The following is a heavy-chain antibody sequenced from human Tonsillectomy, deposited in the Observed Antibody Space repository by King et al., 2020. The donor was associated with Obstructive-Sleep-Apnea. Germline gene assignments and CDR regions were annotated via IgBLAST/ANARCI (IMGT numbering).Heavy chain of an antibody. J-gene: IGHJ4*02. CDR1: GFTFSSYS. CDR3: ARDRRLPGTVYGDY. V-gene: IGHV3-48*04. D-gene: IGHD3-9*01. Sequence: EVQLVESGGGLVQPGGSLRLSCAASGFTFSSYSMSWVCQAPGKGLECASSISSSSSAIYYADSVKGRFTISRDNAKNSLYLQMNSLRAEDTAVYYCARDRRLPGTVYGDYWGQGTLVTVSS. CDR2: ISSSSSAI.